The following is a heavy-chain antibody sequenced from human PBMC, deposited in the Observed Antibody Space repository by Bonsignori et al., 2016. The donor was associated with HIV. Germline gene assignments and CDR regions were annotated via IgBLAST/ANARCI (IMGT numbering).Heavy chain of an antibody. CDR2: IFDSGST. V-gene: IGHV4-39*07. D-gene: IGHD4-23*01. CDR1: GGSISTGKYY. J-gene: IGHJ5*02. Sequence: QLQLQESGPGQVKPSETLSLTCNVSGGSISTGKYYWGWIRQPPGKGLDWVGHIFDSGSTYYNPALKSRVTISVDTSKNQLSLKLNSVSATDTAVYYCARGTYAGNSRGVDWFDPWGPGTLVTVSS. CDR3: ARGTYAGNSRGVDWFDP.